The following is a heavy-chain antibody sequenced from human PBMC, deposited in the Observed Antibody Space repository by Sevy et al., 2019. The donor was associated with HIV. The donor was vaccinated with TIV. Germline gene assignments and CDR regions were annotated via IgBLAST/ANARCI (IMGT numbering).Heavy chain of an antibody. CDR2: LNPNRGGT. CDR1: GYTFTGYY. Sequence: ASVKVSCKASGYTFTGYYLHWVRQAPGQGLESMGWLNPNRGGTNYAPKFQGRVTMTRDTSISTASMELSRLRSDDTAVYYCTRSAAEAKNFYCGGDCYSDYWGQGTLVTVSS. V-gene: IGHV1-2*02. D-gene: IGHD2-21*02. J-gene: IGHJ4*02. CDR3: TRSAAEAKNFYCGGDCYSDY.